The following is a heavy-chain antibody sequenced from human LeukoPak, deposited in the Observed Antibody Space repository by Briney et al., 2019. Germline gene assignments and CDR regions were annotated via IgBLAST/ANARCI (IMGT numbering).Heavy chain of an antibody. CDR1: GFTFSSYG. CDR3: AKDPSLITMLRGVLKLSYYFDY. V-gene: IGHV3-30*18. CDR2: ISYDGSNK. Sequence: GGSLRLSCAASGFTFSSYGIHWVRQAPGKGLEWVAVISYDGSNKFYADSVKGRFTISRDNSKNTLYLQMNSLRAEDTAVYYCAKDPSLITMLRGVLKLSYYFDYWGRGTLVTVSS. J-gene: IGHJ4*02. D-gene: IGHD3-10*01.